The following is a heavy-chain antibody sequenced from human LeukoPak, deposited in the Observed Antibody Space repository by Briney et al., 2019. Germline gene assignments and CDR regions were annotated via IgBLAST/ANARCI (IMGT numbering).Heavy chain of an antibody. CDR2: INHSGST. J-gene: IGHJ4*02. Sequence: PSETLSLTCAVYGGSFSGYYWTWIRQPPGXGLEWIGEINHSGSTTYNPSLKSRVTISVDTSKNQFSLKLSSVTAADTAVYYCASSGWYRGYWGQGTLVTVSS. CDR1: GGSFSGYY. D-gene: IGHD6-19*01. CDR3: ASSGWYRGY. V-gene: IGHV4-34*01.